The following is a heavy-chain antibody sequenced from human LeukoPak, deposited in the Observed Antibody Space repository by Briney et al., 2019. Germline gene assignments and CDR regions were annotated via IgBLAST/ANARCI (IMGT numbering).Heavy chain of an antibody. V-gene: IGHV3-23*01. D-gene: IGHD1-14*01. CDR1: GFAFNSCA. CDR2: ISDSGDTM. Sequence: GGSLRLSCAASGFAFNSCAMTWVRQSPGKGLEWVSVISDSGDTMLYADSVKGRFTISRDDSKNTLYLQMSSLRAEDTAVYYCAKCRTGYQYNGLDVWGQGTTVTVSS. J-gene: IGHJ6*02. CDR3: AKCRTGYQYNGLDV.